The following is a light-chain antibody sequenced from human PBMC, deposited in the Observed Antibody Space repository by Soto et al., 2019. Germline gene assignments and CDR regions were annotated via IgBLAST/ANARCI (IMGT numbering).Light chain of an antibody. V-gene: IGLV1-44*01. CDR1: SPNIGGNT. CDR2: SNN. Sequence: QSVLTQPPSASGTPGQRVTISCSGSSPNIGGNTVNWYQQFPGTAPKLLIYSNNQRPSGVPDRFSGAKSGTSASLAISGLQSEVEADYYCAAWDDSLSGYVFGTGTKVTVL. J-gene: IGLJ1*01. CDR3: AAWDDSLSGYV.